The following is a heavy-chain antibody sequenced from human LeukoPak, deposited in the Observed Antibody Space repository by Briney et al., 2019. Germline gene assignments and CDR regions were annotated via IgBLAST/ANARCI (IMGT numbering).Heavy chain of an antibody. V-gene: IGHV3-23*01. J-gene: IGHJ2*01. CDR3: ANRYCSGGSCYYWYFDL. D-gene: IGHD2-15*01. CDR2: ISGSGGST. CDR1: GFTFSSYA. Sequence: GGSLRLSCAASGFTFSSYAMSWVRQAPGKGLEWVSAISGSGGSTYYADSVKGRFTISRDNSKNTLYLQMNSLRAEDTAVYYCANRYCSGGSCYYWYFDLWGRGTLVTVSS.